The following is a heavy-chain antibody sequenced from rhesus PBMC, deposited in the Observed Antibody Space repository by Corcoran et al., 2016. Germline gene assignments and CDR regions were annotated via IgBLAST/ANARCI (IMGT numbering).Heavy chain of an antibody. D-gene: IGHD3-9*01. V-gene: IGHV4-173*01. CDR2: ISGSGGSP. J-gene: IGHJ4*01. CDR3: ARVRGVRGVYYFDY. CDR1: GGSISSNY. Sequence: QLQLQESGPGLVKPSETLSLTCAVSGGSISSNYWSWIRQPPGKGLEWIGRISGSGGSPVYNPSRKSVGTISTDTSKNQFSLKLSSVTAADTAVYYCARVRGVRGVYYFDYWGQGVLVTVSS.